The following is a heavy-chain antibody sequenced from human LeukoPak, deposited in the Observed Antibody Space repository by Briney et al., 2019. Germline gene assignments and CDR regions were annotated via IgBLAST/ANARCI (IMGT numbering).Heavy chain of an antibody. CDR2: INQDGSEK. Sequence: GGSLRLSCGASGFTFDDYWMSWVRQAPGQGLEWVANINQDGSEKYYLDSAKGRFTISRENAKNSLYLQMNSLRAGDTAVYYCARDRGRYYMDVWGKGTTVTISS. D-gene: IGHD6-25*01. V-gene: IGHV3-7*01. CDR3: ARDRGRYYMDV. CDR1: GFTFDDYW. J-gene: IGHJ6*03.